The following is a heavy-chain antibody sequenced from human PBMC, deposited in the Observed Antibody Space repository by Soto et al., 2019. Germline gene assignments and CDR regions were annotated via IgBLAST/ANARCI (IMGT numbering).Heavy chain of an antibody. CDR3: ARGTAAAGSFDY. J-gene: IGHJ4*02. Sequence: QVQLVQSGAEVKKPGASVKVSCKASGYTFTSYGISWVRQAPGQGLEWMGWISAYNGNTNYAQKIQGRVTMTTDTTTSTSYMELRSLGSADTAGYYCARGTAAAGSFDYWGQGPLVTVSS. D-gene: IGHD6-13*01. CDR2: ISAYNGNT. V-gene: IGHV1-18*01. CDR1: GYTFTSYG.